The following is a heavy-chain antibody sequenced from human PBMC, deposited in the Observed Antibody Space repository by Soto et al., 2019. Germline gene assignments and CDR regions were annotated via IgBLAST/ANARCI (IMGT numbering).Heavy chain of an antibody. CDR1: GFSLSTSKVG. J-gene: IGHJ4*02. CDR2: IYWDDNK. V-gene: IGHV2-5*02. CDR3: AHLTMIRGVTYQYFFDS. D-gene: IGHD3-10*01. Sequence: SGPTLVNPTQTLTLTCTFSGFSLSTSKVGVGWIRQPPGKALEWLTLIYWDDNKHYSPSLKSRLTIAKDTSKNQVVLTMTNMDPVDTATYYCAHLTMIRGVTYQYFFDSWGQGSPVTVSS.